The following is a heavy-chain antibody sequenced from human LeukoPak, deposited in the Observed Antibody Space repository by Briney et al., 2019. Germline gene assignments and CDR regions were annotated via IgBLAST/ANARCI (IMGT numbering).Heavy chain of an antibody. V-gene: IGHV3-23*01. J-gene: IGHJ6*03. CDR3: AKNGGHPTENYYMDV. D-gene: IGHD4-17*01. CDR2: ISNIATI. Sequence: GGSLRLSCEDSGFTFRSYAMTSVRQAPGKRLEWVSEISNIATINYADSVKGRFTMSRDNSKNTLYLQMNSLRAEDTAVYYCAKNGGHPTENYYMDVWGKGTTVTVSS. CDR1: GFTFRSYA.